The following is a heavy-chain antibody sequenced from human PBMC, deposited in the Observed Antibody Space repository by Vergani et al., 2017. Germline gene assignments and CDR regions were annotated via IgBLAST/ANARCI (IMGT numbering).Heavy chain of an antibody. CDR3: TSPLRDYYGSGSYSY. CDR2: IIPILGIA. D-gene: IGHD3-10*01. CDR1: GGTFSSYA. Sequence: QVQLVQSGAEVKKPGSSVKVSCKASGGTFSSYAISWVRQAPGQGLEWMGRIIPILGIANDAQKFQGRVTITADKYTSTAYMELSSLRSEDTAVYYCTSPLRDYYGSGSYSYWGQGTLVTVSS. V-gene: IGHV1-69*02. J-gene: IGHJ4*02.